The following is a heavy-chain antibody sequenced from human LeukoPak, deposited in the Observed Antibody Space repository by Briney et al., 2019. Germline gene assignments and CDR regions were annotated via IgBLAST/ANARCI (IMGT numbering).Heavy chain of an antibody. CDR1: GFTFSSYA. V-gene: IGHV3-23*01. D-gene: IGHD3-10*01. CDR3: AKDPMVRGVIIAALYYYGMDV. Sequence: GGSLRLSCAASGFTFSSYAMSWVRQAPGKGLEWVSAISGSGGSTYYADSVMGRFTISRDNSKNTLYLQMNSLRAEDTAVYYCAKDPMVRGVIIAALYYYGMDVWGQGTTVTVSS. CDR2: ISGSGGST. J-gene: IGHJ6*02.